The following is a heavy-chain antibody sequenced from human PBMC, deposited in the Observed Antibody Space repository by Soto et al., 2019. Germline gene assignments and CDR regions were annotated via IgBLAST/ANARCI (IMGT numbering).Heavy chain of an antibody. CDR3: ARGAGSNHNHMYL. Sequence: QVQVVESGGGVVQPGGSLRLSCIASGYTLSSLGIHLVRQAPGKGLAWVAVMWYDGSLQYYSDSVRGRLTMSRDVSKNSVYVEMNSLRAEDTAVYYCARGAGSNHNHMYLWGRGTTVTVSS. J-gene: IGHJ6*03. CDR1: GYTLSSLG. D-gene: IGHD6-13*01. V-gene: IGHV3-33*03. CDR2: MWYDGSLQ.